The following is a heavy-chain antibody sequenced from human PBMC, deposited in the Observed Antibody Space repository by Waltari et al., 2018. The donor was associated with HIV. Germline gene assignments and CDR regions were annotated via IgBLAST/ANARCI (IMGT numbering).Heavy chain of an antibody. D-gene: IGHD6-19*01. CDR1: GFTFSSYW. CDR2: IKQDGSEK. Sequence: EVQLVESGGGLVQPGGSLRLSCAASGFTFSSYWMSWVRQAPGKGLEWVANIKQDGSEKYYVDSVKGRFTISRDNAKNSLYLQMNSLRAEDTAVYYCARWVVAGYSGWFDPWGQGTLVTVSS. J-gene: IGHJ5*02. CDR3: ARWVVAGYSGWFDP. V-gene: IGHV3-7*03.